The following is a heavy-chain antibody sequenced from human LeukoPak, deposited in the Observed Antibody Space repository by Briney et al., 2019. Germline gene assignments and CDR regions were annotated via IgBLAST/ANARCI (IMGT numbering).Heavy chain of an antibody. J-gene: IGHJ3*02. V-gene: IGHV4-30-2*01. CDR2: IYHSGST. CDR3: ARGAGLFDI. CDR1: GGSISCGCYS. D-gene: IGHD1-14*01. Sequence: SQTLSLTCAVSGGSISCGCYSWSWIRQPPGKGLEWIGYIYHSGSTYYNPSLKSRVTISVDRSKNQFSQKLSSVTAADTAVYYCARGAGLFDIWGQGTMVTVSS.